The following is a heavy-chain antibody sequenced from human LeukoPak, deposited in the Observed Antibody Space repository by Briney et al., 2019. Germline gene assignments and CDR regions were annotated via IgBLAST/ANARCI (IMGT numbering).Heavy chain of an antibody. V-gene: IGHV4-59*01. CDR3: ARDEGGSGYIDY. D-gene: IGHD3-22*01. J-gene: IGHJ4*02. Sequence: SETLSLTCTVSGGSISSYYWSWIRQPPGKGLEWIGYIYYSGSTNYNPSLKSRVTISVDTSKNQFSLKMSSVTAADTAVYYCARDEGGSGYIDYWGQGTLITVSS. CDR2: IYYSGST. CDR1: GGSISSYY.